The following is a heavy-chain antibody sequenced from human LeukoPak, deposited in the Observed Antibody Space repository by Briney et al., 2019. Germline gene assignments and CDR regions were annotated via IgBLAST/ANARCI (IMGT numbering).Heavy chain of an antibody. V-gene: IGHV4-61*01. CDR1: GGSVSSGSYY. Sequence: SETLSLTCTVSGGSVSSGSYYWSWIRQPPGKGLEWIGYIYYSGSTNYNPSLKSRVTISVDTSKNQFSLKLSSVTAADTAVYYCARVYYDILTGYYNFDYWGQGTLVTVPS. CDR2: IYYSGST. J-gene: IGHJ4*02. CDR3: ARVYYDILTGYYNFDY. D-gene: IGHD3-9*01.